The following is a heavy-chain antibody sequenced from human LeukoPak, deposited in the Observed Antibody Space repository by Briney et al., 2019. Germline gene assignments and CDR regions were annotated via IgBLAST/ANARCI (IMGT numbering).Heavy chain of an antibody. J-gene: IGHJ4*02. CDR1: GGSISSGDYY. D-gene: IGHD4-11*01. CDR3: ASGHDYRQYYFDY. V-gene: IGHV4-30-4*08. CDR2: IYYSGST. Sequence: SETLSLTCTVSGGSISSGDYYWSWIRQPPGKGLEWIGYIYYSGSTYYNPSLKSRVTISVDTSKNQFSLKLSSATAADTAVYYCASGHDYRQYYFDYWGQGTLVTVSS.